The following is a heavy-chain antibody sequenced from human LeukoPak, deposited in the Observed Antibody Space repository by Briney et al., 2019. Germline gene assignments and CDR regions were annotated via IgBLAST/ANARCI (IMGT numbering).Heavy chain of an antibody. V-gene: IGHV3-48*04. CDR3: ASGSGYCSGGSCSDY. Sequence: GGSLRLSCAASGFTFSSYSMNWVRQAPGKGLEWVSYISSSSTIIYYADSVRGRFTISRDNAKNSLYLQMNSLRAEDTAVYYCASGSGYCSGGSCSDYWGQGTLVTVSS. CDR1: GFTFSSYS. J-gene: IGHJ4*02. CDR2: ISSSSTII. D-gene: IGHD2-15*01.